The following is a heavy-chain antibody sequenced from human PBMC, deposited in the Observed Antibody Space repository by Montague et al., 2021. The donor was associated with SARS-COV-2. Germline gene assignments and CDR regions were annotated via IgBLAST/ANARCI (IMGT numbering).Heavy chain of an antibody. CDR1: GGSISTYY. D-gene: IGHD3-3*01. CDR3: ARGPFWSAAPDY. CDR2: IYYSGNT. J-gene: IGHJ4*02. V-gene: IGHV4-59*01. Sequence: SETLSLTCTLSGGSISTYYWNWIRQPPGKGLEWIGYIYYSGNTYYNPSLKSRATISVETSKNQFSLSPTSVTAADTAVYYCARGPFWSAAPDYWGQGILVTVSS.